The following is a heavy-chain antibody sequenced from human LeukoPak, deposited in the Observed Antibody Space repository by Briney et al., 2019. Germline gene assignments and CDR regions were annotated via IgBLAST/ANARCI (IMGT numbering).Heavy chain of an antibody. J-gene: IGHJ4*02. CDR3: ARGGTYCGGGCYGTNY. CDR2: ISSSSSYI. CDR1: GFTFSSYN. Sequence: GGSLRLSCAASGFTFSSYNMNWVRQAPGKGLEWVSSISSSSSYIYYADSVKGRFTISRDNAKNSLYLQMNSLRAEDTAVYYCARGGTYCGGGCYGTNYWGQGTLVTVSS. D-gene: IGHD2-21*02. V-gene: IGHV3-21*01.